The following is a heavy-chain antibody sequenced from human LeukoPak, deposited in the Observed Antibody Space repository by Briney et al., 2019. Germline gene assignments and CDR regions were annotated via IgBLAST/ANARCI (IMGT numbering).Heavy chain of an antibody. Sequence: GGSLRLSCAASGFTFSSYAMSWVRQAPGKGLEWVSAISGSGGSTYYADSVKGRFTISRDNSKNTLYLQMNSLRAEDTAVYYCANQWLDLHTFDYWGQGTLVTVSS. CDR3: ANQWLDLHTFDY. V-gene: IGHV3-23*01. CDR1: GFTFSSYA. CDR2: ISGSGGST. D-gene: IGHD6-19*01. J-gene: IGHJ4*02.